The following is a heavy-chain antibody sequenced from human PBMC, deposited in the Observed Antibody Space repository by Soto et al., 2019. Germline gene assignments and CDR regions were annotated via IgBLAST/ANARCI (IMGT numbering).Heavy chain of an antibody. CDR2: IYTSGST. Sequence: SETLSLTCTVSGGSISSYYWSWIRQPAGKGLEWIGRIYTSGSTNYNPSLKSRVTMSVDTSKNQFSPKLSSVTAADTAVYYCARDRYYYGSGSYFYYYGMDVWGQGTTVTVSS. J-gene: IGHJ6*02. V-gene: IGHV4-4*07. CDR1: GGSISSYY. CDR3: ARDRYYYGSGSYFYYYGMDV. D-gene: IGHD3-10*01.